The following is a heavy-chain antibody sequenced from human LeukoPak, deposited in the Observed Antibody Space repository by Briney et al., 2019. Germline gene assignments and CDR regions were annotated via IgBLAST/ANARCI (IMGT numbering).Heavy chain of an antibody. Sequence: ASVKVSCKASGGTFSSYAISWVRQAPGQGLEWMGGIIPIFGTANYAQKFQGRVTITADGSTSTAYMELSSLRSEDTAVYYCARETRSLVIGAAAGPWNYWGQGTLVTVSS. D-gene: IGHD6-13*01. J-gene: IGHJ4*02. CDR1: GGTFSSYA. CDR3: ARETRSLVIGAAAGPWNY. V-gene: IGHV1-69*01. CDR2: IIPIFGTA.